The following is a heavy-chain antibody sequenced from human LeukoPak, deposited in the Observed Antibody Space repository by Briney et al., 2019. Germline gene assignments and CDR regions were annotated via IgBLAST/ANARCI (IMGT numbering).Heavy chain of an antibody. J-gene: IGHJ5*02. CDR3: ARAGRGSSSWYLGNWFDP. D-gene: IGHD6-13*01. CDR2: IYYSGST. CDR1: GGSISSSSYY. V-gene: IGHV4-39*07. Sequence: PSETLSLTCTVSGGSISSSSYYWGWIRQPPGKGLEWIGSIYYSGSTYYNPSLKSRVTISVDTSKNQFSLKLSSVTAADTAVYYCARAGRGSSSWYLGNWFDPRGQGTLVTVSS.